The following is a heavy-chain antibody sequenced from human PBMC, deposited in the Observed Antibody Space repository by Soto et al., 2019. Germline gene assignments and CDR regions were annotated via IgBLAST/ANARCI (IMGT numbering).Heavy chain of an antibody. CDR1: GGSISSSSYY. CDR3: AGPVAGTSLFVY. V-gene: IGHV4-39*01. CDR2: IYYSGST. J-gene: IGHJ4*02. D-gene: IGHD6-19*01. Sequence: QLQLQESGPGLVKPSETLSLTCTVSGGSISSSSYYWGWIRQPPGKGLEWIGSIYYSGSTYYNPSPQSRVTISVDPSKNQFSLRLRSVTAADAAVYYCAGPVAGTSLFVYWGQGTLVTVSS.